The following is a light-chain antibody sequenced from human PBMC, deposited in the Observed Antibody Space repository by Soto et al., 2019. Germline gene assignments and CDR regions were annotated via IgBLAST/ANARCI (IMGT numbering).Light chain of an antibody. CDR1: QSVSSSY. Sequence: EIVLTQSPGTLSLSPGERATLSCRASQSVSSSYLAWYQQKPGQAPRLLIYGASSRATGIPDRFSGSGSGTDFTLTISRLEPEDFATYYCQQYDDLPYTFGQGTKLEI. V-gene: IGKV3-20*01. J-gene: IGKJ2*01. CDR3: QQYDDLPYT. CDR2: GAS.